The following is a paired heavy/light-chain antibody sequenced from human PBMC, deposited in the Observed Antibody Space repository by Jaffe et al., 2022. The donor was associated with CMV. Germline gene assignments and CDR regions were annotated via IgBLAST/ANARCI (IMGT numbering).Heavy chain of an antibody. V-gene: IGHV4-59*08. CDR3: ARHSPYCSGGSCYSYYYYYMDV. D-gene: IGHD2-15*01. Sequence: QVQLQESGPGLVKPSETLSLTCTVSGGSISSYYWSWIRQPPGKGLEWIGYIYYSGSTNYNPSLKSRVTISVDTSKNQFSLKLSSVTAADTAVYYCARHSPYCSGGSCYSYYYYYMDVWGKGTTVTVSS. J-gene: IGHJ6*03. CDR1: GGSISSYY. CDR2: IYYSGST.
Light chain of an antibody. CDR3: QQLNSYLGT. V-gene: IGKV1-9*01. Sequence: IQLTQSPSSLSASVGDRVTITCRASQGISSYLAWYQQKPGKAPKLLIYAASTLQSGVPSRFSGSGSGTDFTLTISSLQPEDFATYYCQQLNSYLGTFGPGTKVDIK. CDR1: QGISSY. J-gene: IGKJ3*01. CDR2: AAS.